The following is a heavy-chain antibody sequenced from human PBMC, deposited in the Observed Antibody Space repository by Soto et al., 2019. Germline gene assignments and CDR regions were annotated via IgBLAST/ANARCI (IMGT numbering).Heavy chain of an antibody. V-gene: IGHV4-30-4*01. J-gene: IGHJ4*02. Sequence: QVQLQESGPGLVKPSQTLSLTCSVSGDSVSSGDSYWSWIRQPPGKALEWIGYTSFSGYTSYSPSRKSRVTISVDMSKSQFSLRLTSVTAADTAVYYCVRGGNPYHYATSGPGTFDKWGQGTLVAVSS. D-gene: IGHD1-26*01. CDR1: GDSVSSGDSY. CDR2: TSFSGYT. CDR3: VRGGNPYHYATSGPGTFDK.